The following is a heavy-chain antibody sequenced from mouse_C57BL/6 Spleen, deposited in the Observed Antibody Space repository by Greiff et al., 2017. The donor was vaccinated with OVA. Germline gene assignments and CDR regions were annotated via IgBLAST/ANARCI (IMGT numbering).Heavy chain of an antibody. V-gene: IGHV1-54*01. J-gene: IGHJ2*01. CDR2: INPGSGGT. Sequence: VQLQQSGAELVRPGTSVKVSCKASGYAFTNYLIEWVKQRPGQGLEWIGVINPGSGGTNYNEKFKGKATLTADKSSSTAYMQLSSLTSEDSAVYYCARERVTTDFDYWGQGTTLTVSS. CDR1: GYAFTNYL. CDR3: ARERVTTDFDY. D-gene: IGHD2-12*01.